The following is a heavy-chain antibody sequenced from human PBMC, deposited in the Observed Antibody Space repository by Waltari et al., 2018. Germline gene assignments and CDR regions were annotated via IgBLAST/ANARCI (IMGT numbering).Heavy chain of an antibody. CDR3: ARLRDGYNYVPTLYYYYYGMDV. J-gene: IGHJ6*02. CDR2: INAGNGNT. CDR1: GYTFTSYA. D-gene: IGHD5-12*01. V-gene: IGHV1-3*01. Sequence: QVQLVQSGAEVKKPGASVKVSCKASGYTFTSYAMHWVRQAPGQRLEWMGWINAGNGNTKYSQKFQGRVTITRDTSASTAYMELSSLRSEDTAVYYCARLRDGYNYVPTLYYYYYGMDVWGQGTTVTVSS.